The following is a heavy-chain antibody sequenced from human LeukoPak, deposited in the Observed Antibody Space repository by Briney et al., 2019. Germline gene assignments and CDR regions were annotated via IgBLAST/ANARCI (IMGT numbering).Heavy chain of an antibody. J-gene: IGHJ4*02. CDR3: AKGSYYDSSGSFYFDY. V-gene: IGHV3-23*01. CDR2: ISGSGDNT. D-gene: IGHD3-22*01. Sequence: PGGSLRLSCAASGFTFSSYAMSWVRQAPGKGLEWVSGISGSGDNTYYADPVKGRFTISRDNSKNTLYVQVNSLGTGDTAAYYCAKGSYYDSSGSFYFDYWGQGTLVTVSS. CDR1: GFTFSSYA.